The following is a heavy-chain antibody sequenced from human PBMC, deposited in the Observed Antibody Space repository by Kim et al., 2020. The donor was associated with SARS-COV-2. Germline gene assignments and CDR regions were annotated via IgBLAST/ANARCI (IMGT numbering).Heavy chain of an antibody. J-gene: IGHJ4*02. CDR2: MNPNSGNT. D-gene: IGHD3-22*01. CDR3: ARGILITMTDNGLSFWFRSLRSEGHYFDY. Sequence: ASVKVSCKASGYTFTSYDINWVRQATGQGLEWMGWMNPNSGNTGYAQKFQGRVTMTRNTSISTAYMELSSLRSEDTAVYYCARGILITMTDNGLSFWFRSLRSEGHYFDYWGQGTLVTVSS. CDR1: GYTFTSYD. V-gene: IGHV1-8*01.